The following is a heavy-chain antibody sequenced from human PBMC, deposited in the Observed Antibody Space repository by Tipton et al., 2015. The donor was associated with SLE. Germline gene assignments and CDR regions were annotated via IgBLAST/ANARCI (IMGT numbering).Heavy chain of an antibody. J-gene: IGHJ4*02. CDR3: AREEWEATINY. CDR1: GYSISSGYY. CDR2: IYHSGST. D-gene: IGHD5-12*01. V-gene: IGHV4-38-2*02. Sequence: PGLVKPSETLSLTCAVSGYSISSGYYWGWIRQPPGKGLEWIGSIYHSGSTYYNPSLKSRVTISVDTSKNQFSLKLSSVTAADTAVYYCAREEWEATINYWGQGALVTVSS.